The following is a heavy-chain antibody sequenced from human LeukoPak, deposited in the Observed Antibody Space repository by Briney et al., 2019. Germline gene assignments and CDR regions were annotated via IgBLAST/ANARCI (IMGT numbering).Heavy chain of an antibody. CDR3: ASGLVGATEGAFDY. V-gene: IGHV4-59*08. D-gene: IGHD1-26*01. J-gene: IGHJ4*02. CDR2: IYYSGST. Sequence: SETLSLTCTVSGGSISSYYWSWIRQPPGKGLEWIGCIYYSGSTNYNPSLKSRVTISVDTSKNQLSLKLSSVTAADTAVYYCASGLVGATEGAFDYWGQGTLVTVPS. CDR1: GGSISSYY.